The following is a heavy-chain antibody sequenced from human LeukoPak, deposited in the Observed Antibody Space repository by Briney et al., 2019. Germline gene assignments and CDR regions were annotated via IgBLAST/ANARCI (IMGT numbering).Heavy chain of an antibody. V-gene: IGHV1-8*02. CDR1: GGTFSSYA. J-gene: IGHJ4*02. Sequence: ASVKVSCKASGGTFSSYAISWVRQATGQGLEWMGWMNPNSGNTGYAQKFQGRVTMTRNTSISTAYMELSSLRSEDTAVYYCAREGGIVGATNGFDYWGQGTLVTVSS. CDR2: MNPNSGNT. CDR3: AREGGIVGATNGFDY. D-gene: IGHD1-26*01.